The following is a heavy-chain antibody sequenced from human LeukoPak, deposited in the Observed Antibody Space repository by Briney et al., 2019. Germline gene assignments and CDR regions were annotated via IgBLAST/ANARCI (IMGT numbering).Heavy chain of an antibody. CDR3: ASMAGPTLRY. V-gene: IGHV1-69*02. Sequence: GASVKVSCKASGGTFSSYTISWVRQAPGQGLEWMGRIIPTLGIANYAQKFQGRVTITADKSTGTAYMELSSLRSEDTAVYYCASMAGPTLRYWGQGTLVTVSS. D-gene: IGHD1-14*01. CDR1: GGTFSSYT. CDR2: IIPTLGIA. J-gene: IGHJ4*02.